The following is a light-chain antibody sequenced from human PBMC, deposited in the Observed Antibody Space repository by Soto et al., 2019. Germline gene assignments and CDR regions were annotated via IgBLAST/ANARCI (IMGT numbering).Light chain of an antibody. J-gene: IGKJ5*01. CDR3: QQYGSSPIT. CDR2: GAS. V-gene: IGKV3-20*01. Sequence: EIVLTQSPGTLSLSPGERATLSCRASQSVSSSYLAWYQQKPGQAPRLLIYGASSRATGIPDRFSGSGSGTDLTITISRLEPEDFEVYYCQQYGSSPITFGQGTRLEIK. CDR1: QSVSSSY.